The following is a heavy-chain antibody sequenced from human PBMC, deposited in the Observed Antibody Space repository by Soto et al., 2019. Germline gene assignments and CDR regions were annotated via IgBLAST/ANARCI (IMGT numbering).Heavy chain of an antibody. CDR1: GYTFTSYG. D-gene: IGHD2-2*01. Sequence: QVQLVQSGAEVKKPGTSVKVSCKASGYTFTSYGISWVRQAPGQGLEWMGWISAYNGNTNYAQKLQGRVTMTTDTSTSTAYMELRSLRSDDTAVYYCARDPRYCSSTSCYEPYYYYGMDVWGQGTTVTVSS. CDR2: ISAYNGNT. CDR3: ARDPRYCSSTSCYEPYYYYGMDV. J-gene: IGHJ6*02. V-gene: IGHV1-18*01.